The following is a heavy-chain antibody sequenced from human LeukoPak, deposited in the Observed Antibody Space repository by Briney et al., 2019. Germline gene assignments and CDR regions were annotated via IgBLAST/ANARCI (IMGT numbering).Heavy chain of an antibody. CDR1: GGSISSSSYY. CDR3: ARHQMDTVTVDY. CDR2: IYYSGST. Sequence: SETLSLTCTVSGGSISSSSYYWGWIRQPPGKGLEWIGSIYYSGSTYYNPSLKSRVTISVDTSKNQFSLKLSSVTAADTAVYYCARHQMDTVTVDYWGQGTLVTVSS. J-gene: IGHJ4*02. V-gene: IGHV4-39*01. D-gene: IGHD4-17*01.